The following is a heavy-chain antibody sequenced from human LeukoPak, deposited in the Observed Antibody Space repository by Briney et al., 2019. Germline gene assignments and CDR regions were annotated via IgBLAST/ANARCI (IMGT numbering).Heavy chain of an antibody. Sequence: GASVKVSCKASGYTFTSYGISWVRQAPGQGPEWMGWISAYNGNTNYAQKLQGRVTMTTDTSTSTAYMELRSLRSDDTAVYYCARDIPAAIQLWSTFYAQFDYWGQGTLVTVSS. V-gene: IGHV1-18*01. CDR2: ISAYNGNT. D-gene: IGHD2-2*02. J-gene: IGHJ4*02. CDR3: ARDIPAAIQLWSTFYAQFDY. CDR1: GYTFTSYG.